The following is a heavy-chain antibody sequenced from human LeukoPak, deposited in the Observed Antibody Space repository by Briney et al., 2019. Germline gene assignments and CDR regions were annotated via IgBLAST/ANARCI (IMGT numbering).Heavy chain of an antibody. V-gene: IGHV4-38-2*02. Sequence: SETLSLTCTVSGYSISSAYYWGWIRPPPGKGLEWIGSIYQSGSKYYSPSLKSRVTISGDTSKNQFSLKLSSVTAADTAVYYCARAIKKTFDYWGQGTLVTVSS. CDR3: ARAIKKTFDY. J-gene: IGHJ4*02. CDR1: GYSISSAYY. CDR2: IYQSGSK.